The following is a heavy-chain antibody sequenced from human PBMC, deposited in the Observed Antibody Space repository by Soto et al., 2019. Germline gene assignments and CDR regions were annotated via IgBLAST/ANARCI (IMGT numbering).Heavy chain of an antibody. CDR3: VRPYYSSSWFPFDR. CDR2: IDSDDGTT. V-gene: IGHV3-11*01. Sequence: GGSPRLFCTASGFDFGDYYMSWIRQAPGKGLEWVSYIDSDDGTTYYTDSVKGRFTISRDNAKNSLYLQMNSLRVEDTALYYCVRPYYSSSWFPFDRWGQGTLVTVSS. D-gene: IGHD6-13*01. J-gene: IGHJ4*02. CDR1: GFDFGDYY.